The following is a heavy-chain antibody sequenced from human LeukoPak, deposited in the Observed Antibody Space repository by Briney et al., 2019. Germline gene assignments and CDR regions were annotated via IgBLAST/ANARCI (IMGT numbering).Heavy chain of an antibody. J-gene: IGHJ5*02. D-gene: IGHD6-13*01. CDR2: IKQDGSEK. CDR1: GFTFSSYG. Sequence: GGSLRLSCAASGFTFSSYGMSWVRQAPGKGLEWVANIKQDGSEKYYVDSVKGRFTISRDNAKNSLYLQMNSLRAEDTAVYYCARDPYSSSWYPTNWFDPWGQGTLVTVSS. CDR3: ARDPYSSSWYPTNWFDP. V-gene: IGHV3-7*01.